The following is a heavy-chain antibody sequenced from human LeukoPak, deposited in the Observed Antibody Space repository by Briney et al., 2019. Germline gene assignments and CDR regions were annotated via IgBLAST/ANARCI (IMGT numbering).Heavy chain of an antibody. Sequence: GGSLRFSCVASGFTFSSHWMTWVRQAPGKGLEWVGNINPEGYDKFYVDSVKGRFTMSRDNAKNSLYLQMDSLRAEDTAVYYCARLKGTTSVFDYWGQGALVTVSS. CDR3: ARLKGTTSVFDY. CDR2: INPEGYDK. V-gene: IGHV3-7*03. J-gene: IGHJ4*02. CDR1: GFTFSSHW. D-gene: IGHD4-17*01.